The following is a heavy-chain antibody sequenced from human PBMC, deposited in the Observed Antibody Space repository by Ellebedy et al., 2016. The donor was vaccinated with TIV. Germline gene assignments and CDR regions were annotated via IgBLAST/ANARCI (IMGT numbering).Heavy chain of an antibody. Sequence: GESLKISCAASGFTFPNFWMTWVRQSPGKGLEWVANIKHDGSEKYYMDSVKGRFTISRDNAKNSLYLQMNSLRAEDTAVYYCARDHCSGTCPPNYFDYWGQGTLVTVSS. CDR1: GFTFPNFW. V-gene: IGHV3-7*01. J-gene: IGHJ4*02. D-gene: IGHD2-2*01. CDR3: ARDHCSGTCPPNYFDY. CDR2: IKHDGSEK.